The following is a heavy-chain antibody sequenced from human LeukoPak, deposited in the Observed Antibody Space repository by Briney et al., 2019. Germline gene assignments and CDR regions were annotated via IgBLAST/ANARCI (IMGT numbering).Heavy chain of an antibody. V-gene: IGHV4-34*01. CDR1: GGSFSGYY. J-gene: IGHJ4*02. CDR2: INHSGST. Sequence: SETLSLTCAVYGGSFSGYYWSWIRKPPGKGLEWIGEINHSGSTNYNPSLKSRVTISVDTSKNQFSLKLSSVTAADTAVYYCARADGYNMVFDYWGQGTLVTVSS. CDR3: ARADGYNMVFDY. D-gene: IGHD5-24*01.